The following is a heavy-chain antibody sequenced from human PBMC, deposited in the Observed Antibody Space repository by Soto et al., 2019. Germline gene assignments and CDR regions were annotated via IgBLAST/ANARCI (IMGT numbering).Heavy chain of an antibody. D-gene: IGHD3-3*01. V-gene: IGHV1-8*01. J-gene: IGHJ4*02. CDR2: MNPYSDNT. CDR1: GYTFTSYD. CDR3: ARGPSGFHDFDY. Sequence: GASVKVSCKASGYTFTSYDVNWVRQAPGQGLEWLGWMNPYSDNTGYAQRFQGRVTMTRNTSISTAYMELTGLGSQDTAVYYCARGPSGFHDFDYWGQGTLVTVYS.